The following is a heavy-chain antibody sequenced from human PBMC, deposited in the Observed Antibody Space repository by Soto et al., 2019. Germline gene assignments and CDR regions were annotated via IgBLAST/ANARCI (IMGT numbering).Heavy chain of an antibody. D-gene: IGHD6-6*01. Sequence: LRLSCAASGFTFSSYAMSWVRQAPGKGLEWVAVISYDGSNKYYADSVKGRFTISRDNSKNTLYLQMNSLRAEDTAVYYCARDSNPARPRFDYWGQGTLVTVSS. V-gene: IGHV3-30-3*01. CDR3: ARDSNPARPRFDY. CDR2: ISYDGSNK. CDR1: GFTFSSYA. J-gene: IGHJ4*02.